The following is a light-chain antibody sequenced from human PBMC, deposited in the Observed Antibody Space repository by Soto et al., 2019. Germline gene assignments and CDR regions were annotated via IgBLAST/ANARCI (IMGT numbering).Light chain of an antibody. CDR3: QQYNNWPPLT. V-gene: IGKV1-39*01. J-gene: IGKJ4*01. Sequence: EIQMTQSPSTLSGSVGDRVTITRRAGQSISSYVNWYQQKPGKAPELLIYPASSLQSGVPSRFSGSGSGTEFTLTISSLQSEDFAVYYCQQYNNWPPLTFGGGTKVDIK. CDR2: PAS. CDR1: QSISSY.